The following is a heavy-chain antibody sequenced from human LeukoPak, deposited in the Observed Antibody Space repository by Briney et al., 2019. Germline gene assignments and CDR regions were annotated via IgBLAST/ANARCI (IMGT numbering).Heavy chain of an antibody. J-gene: IGHJ6*03. V-gene: IGHV1-69*05. CDR1: GGTFSSYT. CDR3: ASNDEHQLVQGTTDYYCMDV. Sequence: ASVKVSCKASGGTFSSYTISWVRQAPGQGLEWMGRIIPIFGTANYAQKFQGRVTITTDESTSTAYMELSSLRSEDTAVYYCASNDEHQLVQGTTDYYCMDVWGKGTSVTVSS. D-gene: IGHD6-13*01. CDR2: IIPIFGTA.